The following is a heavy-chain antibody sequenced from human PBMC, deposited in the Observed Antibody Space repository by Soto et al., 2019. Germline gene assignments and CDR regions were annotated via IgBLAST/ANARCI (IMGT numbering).Heavy chain of an antibody. CDR3: ARVPDY. V-gene: IGHV4-30-2*01. J-gene: IGHJ4*02. D-gene: IGHD2-2*01. CDR2: MYHSGST. Sequence: SETLSLTCTVSGGSISSRDFYWSWVRQPPGKGLEWIGYMYHSGSTYYNPSLKSRVTISIDRSKNQFSLKLSSVTAADTALYYCARVPDYRGQGILVTLSS. CDR1: GGSISSRDFY.